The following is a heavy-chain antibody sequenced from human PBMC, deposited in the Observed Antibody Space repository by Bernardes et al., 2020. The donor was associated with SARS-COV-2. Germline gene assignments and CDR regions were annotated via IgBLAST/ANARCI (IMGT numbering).Heavy chain of an antibody. CDR2: IYYSGST. V-gene: IGHV4-39*01. J-gene: IGHJ6*02. D-gene: IGHD5-18*01. CDR3: ASTVDTADYYYGMDV. CDR1: GGSISSSSYY. Sequence: DTLSLTCTVSGGSISSSSYYWGWIRQPPGKGLEWIGSIYYSGSTYYNPSLTSRVTISVDTSKNQFSLKLSSVTAADTAVYYCASTVDTADYYYGMDVWGQGTTVTVSS.